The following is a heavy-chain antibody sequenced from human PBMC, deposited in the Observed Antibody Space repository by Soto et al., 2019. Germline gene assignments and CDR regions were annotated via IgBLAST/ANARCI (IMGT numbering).Heavy chain of an antibody. D-gene: IGHD1-26*01. CDR3: ARGGGSDSFDY. CDR1: GASITFGGYS. CDR2: INHLETT. J-gene: IGHJ4*02. Sequence: SETLPLTXTVSGASITFGGYSWSWIRQTPGKGLEWIGYINHLETTFYNPSFESRLTLSIDRAKNQFSLKLHSMSAADRAVYFCARGGGSDSFDYWGQGILVTVSS. V-gene: IGHV4-30-2*01.